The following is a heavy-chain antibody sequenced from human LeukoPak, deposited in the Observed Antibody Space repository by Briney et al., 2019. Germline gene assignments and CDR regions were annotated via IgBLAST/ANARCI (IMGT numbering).Heavy chain of an antibody. V-gene: IGHV3-74*01. CDR2: INSDGSST. Sequence: PGGSLRLSCAASGFIFSSYWMHWVRQAPGKGLVWVSRINSDGSSTSYADSVKGRFTISRDNAKNTLYLQMNSLRAEDTAVYHCARRVVVPAAPYYFDYWGQGTLVTVSS. D-gene: IGHD2-2*01. CDR1: GFIFSSYW. J-gene: IGHJ4*02. CDR3: ARRVVVPAAPYYFDY.